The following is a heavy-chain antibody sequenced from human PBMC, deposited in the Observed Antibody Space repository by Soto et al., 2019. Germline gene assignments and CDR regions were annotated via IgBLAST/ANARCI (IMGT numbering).Heavy chain of an antibody. Sequence: SETLSLTCAVYGGFFSGYFWSCIRQHPGKGLEWIGYIYYSGSTYYNPSLKSRVTISVDTSKNQFSLKLSSVTAADTAVYYCARYYGGYSDYWGQGTLVTVSS. D-gene: IGHD2-21*01. CDR2: IYYSGST. CDR1: GGFFSGYF. J-gene: IGHJ4*02. V-gene: IGHV4-31*11. CDR3: ARYYGGYSDY.